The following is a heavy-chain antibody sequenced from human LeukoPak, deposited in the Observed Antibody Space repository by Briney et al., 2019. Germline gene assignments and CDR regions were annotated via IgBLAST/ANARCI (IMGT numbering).Heavy chain of an antibody. CDR1: GFTFSDYW. D-gene: IGHD1-26*01. V-gene: IGHV3-7*01. Sequence: GESLRLSCVASGFTFSDYWMTWVRQAPGKGLEWVANIKRDGSDKKYVDSVKGRFTISRDNAKNSLYLQMDSLRDEDTAVYYCARGGGDYWGQGTLVTVTS. CDR3: ARGGGDY. J-gene: IGHJ4*02. CDR2: IKRDGSDK.